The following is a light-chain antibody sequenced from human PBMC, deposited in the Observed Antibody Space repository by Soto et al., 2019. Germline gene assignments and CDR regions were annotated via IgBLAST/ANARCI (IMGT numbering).Light chain of an antibody. J-gene: IGKJ5*01. CDR1: QDISSF. CDR2: TAS. CDR3: QQRRSYPIT. Sequence: DIQLTQSPSFLSASVGDRITITCRASQDISSFLAWYQQKPGKAPKLLIHTASTLQSGVPSRFSGSGYGTEFTLSISSLQPEDLATYFCQQRRSYPITFGQGTRLEIK. V-gene: IGKV1-9*01.